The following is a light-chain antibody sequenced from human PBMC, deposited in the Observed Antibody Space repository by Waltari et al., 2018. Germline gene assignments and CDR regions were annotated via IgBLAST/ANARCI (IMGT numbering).Light chain of an antibody. J-gene: IGLJ2*01. CDR3: ATWDDDSLYVL. Sequence: QAVLIHPPSSSGASGQRVTISCSRIRSTTATTPVTWDRHLPGPPPKLLIHSNNRRPWGFPDRFAGSKSGTSASLAISGLQSEDEAVYYCATWDDDSLYVLFGGGTKLTVL. V-gene: IGLV1-44*01. CDR1: RSTTATTP. CDR2: SNN.